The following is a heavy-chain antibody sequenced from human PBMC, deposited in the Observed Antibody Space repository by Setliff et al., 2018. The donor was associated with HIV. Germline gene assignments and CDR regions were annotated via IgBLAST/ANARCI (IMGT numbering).Heavy chain of an antibody. Sequence: SETLSLTCTVSGGSISSHYWSWIRQPPGKGLEWIGYIYYSGSTNYNPSLKSRVTISGDTSKNQFSLKLSSVAAAATAVYYCARDGPLEGSYRYYYYYMDVWGKGTTVTVSS. CDR1: GGSISSHY. CDR3: ARDGPLEGSYRYYYYYMDV. V-gene: IGHV4-59*11. D-gene: IGHD3-10*01. J-gene: IGHJ6*03. CDR2: IYYSGST.